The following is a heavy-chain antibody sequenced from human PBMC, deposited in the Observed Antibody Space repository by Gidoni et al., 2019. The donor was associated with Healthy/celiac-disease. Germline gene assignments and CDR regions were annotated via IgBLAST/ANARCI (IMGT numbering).Heavy chain of an antibody. Sequence: EVQLLESGGGLVQPGGSLRPPCAASAFTLSSYAMSWVRQAPGKGLEWVSAISGSGGSTYDADSVKGRFTISRDNSKNTLYLQMNSLRAEDTAVYYCAKDRGHQYYFDYWGQGTLVTVSS. CDR1: AFTLSSYA. V-gene: IGHV3-23*01. D-gene: IGHD2-2*01. CDR3: AKDRGHQYYFDY. CDR2: ISGSGGST. J-gene: IGHJ4*02.